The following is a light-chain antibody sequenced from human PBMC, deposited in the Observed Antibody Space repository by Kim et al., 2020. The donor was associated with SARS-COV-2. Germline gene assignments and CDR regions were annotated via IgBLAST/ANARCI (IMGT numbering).Light chain of an antibody. CDR3: QQYNHCPLT. J-gene: IGKJ4*01. CDR2: EAS. CDR1: QSFTSW. V-gene: IGKV1-5*03. Sequence: DIQMTQSPSTLSASVGDRVTITCRASQSFTSWLAWYQQKPGKVPKLLISEASTLESGVPSRFSGSGSGTEFTLTISSLQPDDFATYYCQQYNHCPLTFGGGTRVEIK.